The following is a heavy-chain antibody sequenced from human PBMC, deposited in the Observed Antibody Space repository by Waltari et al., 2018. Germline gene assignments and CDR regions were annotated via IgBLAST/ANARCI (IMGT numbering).Heavy chain of an antibody. V-gene: IGHV3-74*01. D-gene: IGHD3-16*01. J-gene: IGHJ4*02. CDR3: VRRLDKRRGFDY. CDR2: INSDGRGT. CDR1: AFTFTTHW. Sequence: EVDLVESGGGLVQPGGSLRLPCAASAFTFTTHWMHWVRQAPGKGLVWVSRINSDGRGTSYADSVQGRYTISRDNAKNTVFLQMNSLRVDDTAVYYCVRRLDKRRGFDYWGQGTLVTVSS.